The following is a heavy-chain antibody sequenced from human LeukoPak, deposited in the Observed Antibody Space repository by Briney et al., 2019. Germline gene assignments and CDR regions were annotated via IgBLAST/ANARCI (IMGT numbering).Heavy chain of an antibody. Sequence: GGSLRLSCAASGFTFNSYAMSWVRQAPGKGLEWVSAISGSGGSTYYADSVKGRFTISRDNSKNTLYLQMNSLRAEDTAVYYCAKGSTYYDSSGDAFDIWGQGTMVTVSS. D-gene: IGHD3-22*01. J-gene: IGHJ3*02. CDR2: ISGSGGST. CDR3: AKGSTYYDSSGDAFDI. V-gene: IGHV3-23*01. CDR1: GFTFNSYA.